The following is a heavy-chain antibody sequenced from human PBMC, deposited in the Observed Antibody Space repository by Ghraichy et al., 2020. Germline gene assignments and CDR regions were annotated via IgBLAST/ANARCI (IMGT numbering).Heavy chain of an antibody. D-gene: IGHD1-1*01. Sequence: GESQNISCAASEFSTSGDGMSWVRQAPGKVLEWVSLYRGDREIYYAASVQGRFTVSGDTSKNTLFLQMRNLRVEDTAMYYCTTRRGDYWGQGTLVTVSS. V-gene: IGHV3-23*03. CDR1: EFSTSGDG. CDR2: YRGDREI. J-gene: IGHJ4*02. CDR3: TTRRGDY.